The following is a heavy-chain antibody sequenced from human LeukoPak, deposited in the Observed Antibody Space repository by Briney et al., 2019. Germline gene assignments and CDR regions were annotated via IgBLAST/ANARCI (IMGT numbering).Heavy chain of an antibody. J-gene: IGHJ4*02. CDR1: GGSFSGYY. CDR2: INHSGST. Sequence: SETLSLTCAVYGGSFSGYYWSWIRQPPGKGLEWIGEINHSGSTNYNPSLKSRVTISVDTSKNQFSLKLRSVTAADTAVYYCARDGIGGNPPFDYWGQGTLVTVSS. D-gene: IGHD4-23*01. V-gene: IGHV4-34*01. CDR3: ARDGIGGNPPFDY.